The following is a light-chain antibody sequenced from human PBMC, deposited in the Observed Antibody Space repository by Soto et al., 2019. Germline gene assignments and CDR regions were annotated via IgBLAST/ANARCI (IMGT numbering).Light chain of an antibody. V-gene: IGKV1-39*01. Sequence: DIQMTQSPSSLSASVGDRVTITCRASQSISSYLNWYQQKPGKAPKLLIYAASSLRSGVPSRFSGSGSGTDFTLTISSLQPEDFATYYGQQSYSAPMYTFGQGTKLEIK. J-gene: IGKJ2*01. CDR3: QQSYSAPMYT. CDR2: AAS. CDR1: QSISSY.